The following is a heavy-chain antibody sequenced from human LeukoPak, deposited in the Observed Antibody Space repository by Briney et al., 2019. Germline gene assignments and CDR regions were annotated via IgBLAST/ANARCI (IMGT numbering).Heavy chain of an antibody. CDR2: MNPNSGNT. Sequence: ASVKVSCKASGYTFTSYDINRVRQATGQGLEWMGWMNPNSGNTGYAQKFQGRVTITRNTSISTAYMELSSLRSEDTAVYYCARRISYYDFWSGYSYYFDYWGQGTLVTVSS. J-gene: IGHJ4*02. CDR3: ARRISYYDFWSGYSYYFDY. V-gene: IGHV1-8*03. D-gene: IGHD3-3*01. CDR1: GYTFTSYD.